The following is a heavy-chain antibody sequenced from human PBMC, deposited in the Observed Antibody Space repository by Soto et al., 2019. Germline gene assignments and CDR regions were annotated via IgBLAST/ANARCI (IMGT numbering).Heavy chain of an antibody. Sequence: NPSETLSLTCAIYGGSFSGYYWNWIRQPPGKGLEWIGEINESGSTNYNPSLKSRVTISVDASKNQFSLNLNSVTAADTAVYYCAAYFSESYRSLNWFDPWGQGTPVTVSS. CDR3: AAYFSESYRSLNWFDP. D-gene: IGHD3-16*02. CDR2: INESGST. V-gene: IGHV4-34*01. CDR1: GGSFSGYY. J-gene: IGHJ5*02.